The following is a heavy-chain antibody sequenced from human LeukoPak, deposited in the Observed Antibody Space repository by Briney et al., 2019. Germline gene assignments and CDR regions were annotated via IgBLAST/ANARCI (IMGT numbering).Heavy chain of an antibody. Sequence: PGGSLRLPCAATGFTVSRNFMSWVRQAPGKGLEWVSVIYSGGSTYYADSVKGRFTISRDNSKNTLYLQMNTLRAEDTAVYYCARVPMVRGFTWYYFDFWGQGTLVTVSS. V-gene: IGHV3-53*01. J-gene: IGHJ4*02. CDR3: ARVPMVRGFTWYYFDF. CDR2: IYSGGST. D-gene: IGHD3-10*01. CDR1: GFTVSRNF.